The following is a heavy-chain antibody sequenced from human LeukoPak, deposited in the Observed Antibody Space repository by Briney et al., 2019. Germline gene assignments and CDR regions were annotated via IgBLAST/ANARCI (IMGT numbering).Heavy chain of an antibody. CDR3: ARGNGGNRYFDC. J-gene: IGHJ4*02. V-gene: IGHV4-4*07. CDR2: IYTSGIT. CDR1: GGSLSTYY. Sequence: SETLSLTCTVSGGSLSTYYWSWIRQPAGKGLEWIGRIYTSGITNYNPSLKSRVTMSVDTSKNQFTLSLTSVTAADTAVYYCARGNGGNRYFDCWGQGTLVTVSS. D-gene: IGHD4-23*01.